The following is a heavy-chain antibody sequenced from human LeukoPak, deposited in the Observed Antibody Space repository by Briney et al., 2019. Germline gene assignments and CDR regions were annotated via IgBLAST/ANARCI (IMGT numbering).Heavy chain of an antibody. V-gene: IGHV3-23*01. CDR2: ISGSGGST. J-gene: IGHJ4*02. CDR3: ARNRCSSTSCYDDN. D-gene: IGHD2-2*01. CDR1: GFPFSRLA. Sequence: GGSLRLSCAASGFPFSRLAMTWVRQAPGKGLEWVSAISGSGGSTNYADSVKGRFTISRDNSNDTLYLQMNSLRADDTAVYYCARNRCSSTSCYDDNWGQGTLVTVSS.